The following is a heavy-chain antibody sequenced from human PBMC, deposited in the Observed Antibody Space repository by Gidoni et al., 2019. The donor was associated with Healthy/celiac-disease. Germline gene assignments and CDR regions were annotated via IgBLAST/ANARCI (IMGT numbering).Heavy chain of an antibody. CDR2: IYYSGGT. CDR1: GGSISSSSYY. J-gene: IGHJ4*02. CDR3: ARHGVSVVVAAN. D-gene: IGHD2-15*01. Sequence: QLQLQESGPGLVKPSETLSLTCTVSGGSISSSSYYWGWIRQPPGKGLEWIGSIYYSGGTYYNPSLKSRVTISVDTSKNQFSLKLSSVTAADTAVYYCARHGVSVVVAANWGQGTLVTVSS. V-gene: IGHV4-39*01.